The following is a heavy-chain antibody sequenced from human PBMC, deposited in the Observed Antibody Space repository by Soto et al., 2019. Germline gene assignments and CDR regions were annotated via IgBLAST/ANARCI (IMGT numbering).Heavy chain of an antibody. V-gene: IGHV3-7*03. CDR2: IKQDGSEK. CDR3: ARETEHYDILTGYLYYFDY. Sequence: EVQLVESGGGLVQPGGSLRLSCAASGFTFSSYWMSWVRQAPGNGLEWVANIKQDGSEKYYVDSVKGRFTISRDNAKNSLYLQMNSLRAEDTAVYYCARETEHYDILTGYLYYFDYWGQGTLVTVSS. D-gene: IGHD3-9*01. CDR1: GFTFSSYW. J-gene: IGHJ4*02.